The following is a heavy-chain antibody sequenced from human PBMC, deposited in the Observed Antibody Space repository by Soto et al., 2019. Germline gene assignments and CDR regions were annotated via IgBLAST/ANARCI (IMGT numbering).Heavy chain of an antibody. CDR1: GDSVSSNSAA. D-gene: IGHD4-17*01. J-gene: IGHJ4*02. CDR2: TYYSSKWYS. CDR3: ARDSPGYGDYVLFDY. Sequence: SQTLSLTCAISGDSVSSNSAAWNWIRQSPSRGLEWLGRTYYSSKWYSDYAVSVKSRITINPDTFKNQFSLQLNSVTPEDTAVYYCARDSPGYGDYVLFDYWGQGTLVTVPQ. V-gene: IGHV6-1*01.